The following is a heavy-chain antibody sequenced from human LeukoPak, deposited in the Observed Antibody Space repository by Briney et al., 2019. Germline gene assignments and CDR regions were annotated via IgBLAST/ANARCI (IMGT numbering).Heavy chain of an antibody. Sequence: GGSLRLSCIASGFTFSSYAMSWVRQAPGKGLEWASTISNSDGNTYYADSVKGRFTISRDNSKNTLYLQMNSLRAEDTAVYYCAKDQARGTGYYYYYYMDVWGKGTTVTISS. CDR2: ISNSDGNT. D-gene: IGHD1-14*01. J-gene: IGHJ6*03. V-gene: IGHV3-23*01. CDR1: GFTFSSYA. CDR3: AKDQARGTGYYYYYYMDV.